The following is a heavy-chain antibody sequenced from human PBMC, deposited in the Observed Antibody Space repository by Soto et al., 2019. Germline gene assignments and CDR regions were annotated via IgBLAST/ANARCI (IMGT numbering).Heavy chain of an antibody. D-gene: IGHD3-10*01. Sequence: QVQLVESGGGVVQPGRSLRLSCVAAGFTFSSYAMHWVRQAPGKGLEWVAVISYDGSNKYYADSVKGRFTIFRDNSKNTLYLQMTSMRAEDTAGYYCAISYGSGSWNFDYWGQGTLVTVAS. CDR3: AISYGSGSWNFDY. J-gene: IGHJ4*02. CDR1: GFTFSSYA. V-gene: IGHV3-30-3*01. CDR2: ISYDGSNK.